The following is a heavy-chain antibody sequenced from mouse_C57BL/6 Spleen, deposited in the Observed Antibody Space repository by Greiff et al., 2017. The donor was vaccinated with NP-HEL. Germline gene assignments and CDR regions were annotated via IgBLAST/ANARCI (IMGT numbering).Heavy chain of an antibody. CDR1: GYTFTSYT. CDR2: INPSSGYT. Sequence: QVQLKESGAELARPGASVKMSCKASGYTFTSYTMHWVKQRPGQGLEWIGYINPSSGYTKYNQKFKDKATLTADKSSSTAYMQLRSLTSEDSAVYYCAAGGFAYWGQGTLVTVSA. CDR3: AAGGFAY. J-gene: IGHJ3*01. V-gene: IGHV1-4*01.